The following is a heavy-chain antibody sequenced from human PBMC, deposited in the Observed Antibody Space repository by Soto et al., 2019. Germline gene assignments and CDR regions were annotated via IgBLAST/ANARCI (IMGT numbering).Heavy chain of an antibody. Sequence: SETLSLTCAVYGGSFTGFYWTWVRQPPGKGPEWIGEISHSGTTNFNPSLKSRVTLSVDTLRNQFSLTLTSVTAADTAVYYCARGPYSTNAFDVWGQGTMVTVSS. CDR1: GGSFTGFY. CDR3: ARGPYSTNAFDV. D-gene: IGHD1-26*01. V-gene: IGHV4-34*01. CDR2: ISHSGTT. J-gene: IGHJ3*01.